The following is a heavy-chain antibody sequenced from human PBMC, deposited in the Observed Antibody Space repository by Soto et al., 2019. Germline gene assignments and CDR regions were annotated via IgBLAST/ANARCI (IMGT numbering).Heavy chain of an antibody. CDR3: ARHPTMVRGVKEYFDY. Sequence: SETLSLTCTVSGGSISSSSYYWGWIRQPPGKGLEWIGSIYYSGSTYYNPSLKSRVTISVDTSKNQFSLKLSSVTASDTAVYYCARHPTMVRGVKEYFDYWGQGTLVTVSS. V-gene: IGHV4-39*01. D-gene: IGHD3-10*01. CDR1: GGSISSSSYY. J-gene: IGHJ4*02. CDR2: IYYSGST.